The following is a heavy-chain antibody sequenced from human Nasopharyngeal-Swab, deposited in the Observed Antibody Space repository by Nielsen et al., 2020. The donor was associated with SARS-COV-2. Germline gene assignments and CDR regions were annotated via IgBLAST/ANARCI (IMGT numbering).Heavy chain of an antibody. CDR1: GYSFTSYW. CDR3: ARSMPSRYYYYGMDV. Sequence: GESLKISCKGSGYSFTSYWIDWVRQMPGKGLEWMGIIYPGDSDTRYSPSFQGQVTISADKSISTAYLQWSSLKASDTAMYYCARSMPSRYYYYGMDVWGQGTTVTVSS. CDR2: IYPGDSDT. J-gene: IGHJ6*02. D-gene: IGHD2-2*01. V-gene: IGHV5-51*01.